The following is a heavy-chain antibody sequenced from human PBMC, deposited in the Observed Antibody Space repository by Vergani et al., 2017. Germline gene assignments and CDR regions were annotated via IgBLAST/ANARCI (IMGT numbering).Heavy chain of an antibody. CDR1: GGSISSGGYS. D-gene: IGHD2-15*01. J-gene: IGHJ6*03. V-gene: IGHV4-30-2*01. CDR3: ARASCSGGSCYRYYYYYYMDV. CDR2: INHSGST. Sequence: QLQLQESGSGLVKPSQTLSLTCAVSGGSISSGGYSWSWIRQPPGKGLEWIGEINHSGSTNYNPSLKSRVTISVDTSKNQFSLKLSSVTAADTAVYYCARASCSGGSCYRYYYYYYMDVWGKGTTVTVSS.